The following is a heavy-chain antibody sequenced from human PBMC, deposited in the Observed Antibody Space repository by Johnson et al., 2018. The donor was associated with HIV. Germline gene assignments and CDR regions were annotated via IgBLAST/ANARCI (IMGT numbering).Heavy chain of an antibody. V-gene: IGHV3-11*01. D-gene: IGHD7-27*01. CDR2: ISPSDSTI. CDR1: GFTFSDYY. J-gene: IGHJ3*02. Sequence: VQLVESGGGLVKPGGSLRLSCAASGFTFSDYYMSWIRQAPGKGLEWVSYISPSDSTIYYADSVKGRFTISRDNANNSLYLQMNSLRAEDTAVYYCASTLTGDFGAFDIWGQGTMVTVSS. CDR3: ASTLTGDFGAFDI.